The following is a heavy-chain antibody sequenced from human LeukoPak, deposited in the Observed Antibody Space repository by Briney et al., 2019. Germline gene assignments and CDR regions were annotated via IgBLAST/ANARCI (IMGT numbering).Heavy chain of an antibody. V-gene: IGHV1-18*04. Sequence: VASVKVSCKGSGYNFDRYGVNWVRQAPGQGLEWVGLISTYNGNTFYAQKFEGRVTMTTDTSTNTVYMDLRSLRSDDTAVYYCARDLEHCRNIIWSNSAYWGQGTLVTVSS. CDR3: ARDLEHCRNIIWSNSAY. D-gene: IGHD2/OR15-2a*01. J-gene: IGHJ4*02. CDR2: ISTYNGNT. CDR1: GYNFDRYG.